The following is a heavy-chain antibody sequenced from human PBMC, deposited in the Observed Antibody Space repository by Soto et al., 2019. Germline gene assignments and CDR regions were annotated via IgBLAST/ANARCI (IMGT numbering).Heavy chain of an antibody. CDR2: INPNSGGT. D-gene: IGHD6-6*01. Sequence: ASVKVSCKASGGTFSSYAISWVRPAPGQGLEWMGWINPNSGGTNYAQKFQGRVTMTRDTSISTAYMELSRLRSDDTAVYYCARDVVAARPLFDYWGQGTLVTVSS. V-gene: IGHV1-2*02. CDR3: ARDVVAARPLFDY. CDR1: GGTFSSYA. J-gene: IGHJ4*02.